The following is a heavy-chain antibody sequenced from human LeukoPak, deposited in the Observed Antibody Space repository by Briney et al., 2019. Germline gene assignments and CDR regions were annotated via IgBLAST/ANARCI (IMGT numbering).Heavy chain of an antibody. D-gene: IGHD3-22*01. J-gene: IGHJ4*02. Sequence: PSETLSLTCTVSGGSISSSSYYWGWLRHPPGKGLEWIGGTYYSGSTYYNPSLKSRVTISEDTSKNQFSLKLSSVTAADTAVYYCARSATYYYDSSRPGYFDYWGQGTLVTVSS. V-gene: IGHV4-39*07. CDR3: ARSATYYYDSSRPGYFDY. CDR2: TYYSGST. CDR1: GGSISSSSYY.